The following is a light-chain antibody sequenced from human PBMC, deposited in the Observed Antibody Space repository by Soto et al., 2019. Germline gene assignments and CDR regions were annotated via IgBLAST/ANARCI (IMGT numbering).Light chain of an antibody. CDR3: QQYGNSPT. CDR2: GAS. CDR1: QSVISNF. Sequence: EIVLTQSPGTLSLSPGERAALSCRASQSVISNFLAWYQQKPGQAPRVLIYGASSRAPGIPDRFSGSGSGTDFTLTISRLEPEDFAVYFCQQYGNSPTFGQGTKVKIK. J-gene: IGKJ1*01. V-gene: IGKV3-20*01.